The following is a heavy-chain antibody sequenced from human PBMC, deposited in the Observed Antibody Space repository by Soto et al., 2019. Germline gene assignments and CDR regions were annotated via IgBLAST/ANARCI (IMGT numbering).Heavy chain of an antibody. CDR2: VYHSGST. Sequence: QLQLQESGPGLVRPSETLSLTCSVSGGSIRTTNYFWAWIRQPPGKGLEWIASVYHSGSTYYNPSLKSRVTVSVDPSKTQFALTLSSASAADTALYYCARDSGWFDPWGQGTLVTVSS. V-gene: IGHV4-39*01. CDR3: ARDSGWFDP. CDR1: GGSIRTTNYF. J-gene: IGHJ5*02.